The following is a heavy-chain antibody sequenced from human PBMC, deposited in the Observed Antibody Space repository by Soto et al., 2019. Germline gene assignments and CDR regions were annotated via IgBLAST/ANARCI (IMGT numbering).Heavy chain of an antibody. Sequence: SETLSLTCAVSGGSISSGGYSWSWIRQPPGKGLEWIGYIYHSGSTYYNPSLKSRVTISRDNSKNTLYLQMNSLRAEDTALYYCAKGSRADCYSDSDYWGQGTQVTVSS. J-gene: IGHJ4*02. D-gene: IGHD2-21*02. CDR1: GGSISSGGYS. CDR3: AKGSRADCYSDSDY. V-gene: IGHV4-30-2*01. CDR2: IYHSGST.